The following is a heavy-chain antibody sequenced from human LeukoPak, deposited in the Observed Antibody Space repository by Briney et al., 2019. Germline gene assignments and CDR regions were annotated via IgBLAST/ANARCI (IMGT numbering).Heavy chain of an antibody. CDR2: ISGSGGRT. CDR1: RFTFSNYA. J-gene: IGHJ4*02. Sequence: GGSLRLSCAASRFTFSNYARTWVRQAPGQGLEWVSAISGSGGRTYYADSLKGRFTISRDNSKNTLYLQMNSLRAEDTAVYYCAKALLLFSSDYFDYWGQGTLVTVSS. CDR3: AKALLLFSSDYFDY. D-gene: IGHD3-10*01. V-gene: IGHV3-23*01.